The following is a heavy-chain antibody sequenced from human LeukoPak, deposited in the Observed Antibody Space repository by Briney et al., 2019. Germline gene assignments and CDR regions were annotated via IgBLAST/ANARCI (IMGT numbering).Heavy chain of an antibody. J-gene: IGHJ4*02. CDR2: IKSKAEGETT. Sequence: GGSLRLSSAVSGFTFSNAWMNWVRQAPGKGLEWVGRIKSKAEGETTDYAAPVKGRFTISRDDSKNTLYLQMNSLKTEDTAVYYCATVRGVLDYWGQGTLVTVSS. CDR1: GFTFSNAW. D-gene: IGHD3-10*01. V-gene: IGHV3-15*01. CDR3: ATVRGVLDY.